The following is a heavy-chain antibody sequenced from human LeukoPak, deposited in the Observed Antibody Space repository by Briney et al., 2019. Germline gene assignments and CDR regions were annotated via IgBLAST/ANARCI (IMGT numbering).Heavy chain of an antibody. CDR2: IYRSGST. V-gene: IGHV4-38-2*01. Sequence: SETLSLTSGVSGYSISSGYYWGWIRPSPGKGREWIGNIYRSGSTYYNPSLKSRVTISVDTSKNQFSLRLTSVTAADTAVYYCARRDRWFDPWGQGTLVTVSS. CDR1: GYSISSGYY. J-gene: IGHJ5*02. CDR3: ARRDRWFDP.